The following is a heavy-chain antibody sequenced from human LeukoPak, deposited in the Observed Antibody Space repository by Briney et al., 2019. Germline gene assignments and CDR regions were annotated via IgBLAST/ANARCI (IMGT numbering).Heavy chain of an antibody. Sequence: GGSLRLSCSASRFTFSNYGMSWVRQAPGKGLEWVSVITGSGGGTYYADSVKGRFTISRDNSKNTLSLQMNSLRVEDTAIYYCARDIELSTWGLGTLVTVSS. V-gene: IGHV3-23*01. J-gene: IGHJ3*01. D-gene: IGHD5-12*01. CDR2: ITGSGGGT. CDR1: RFTFSNYG. CDR3: ARDIELST.